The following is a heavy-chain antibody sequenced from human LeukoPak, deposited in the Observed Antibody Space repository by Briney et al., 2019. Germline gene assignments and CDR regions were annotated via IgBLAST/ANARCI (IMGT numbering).Heavy chain of an antibody. V-gene: IGHV4-59*08. J-gene: IGHJ1*01. CDR3: ARHGGYSSPYLH. Sequence: SETLSLTCTVSGGSISNYYWSWIRQPPGQGLECMGYIYYSGTTNYNPSLKSRVTISVDTSKNQFSLKLSSVTAAATAVYYCARHGGYSSPYLHWGQGTLVTVSS. CDR1: GGSISNYY. CDR2: IYYSGTT. D-gene: IGHD6-13*01.